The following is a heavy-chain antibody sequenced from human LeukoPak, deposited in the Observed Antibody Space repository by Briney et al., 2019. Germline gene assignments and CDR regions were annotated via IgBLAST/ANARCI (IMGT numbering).Heavy chain of an antibody. CDR1: GGSISSGDYY. CDR3: ARVADYDFWSGYFTYYYGMDV. D-gene: IGHD3-3*01. V-gene: IGHV4-30-4*01. CDR2: IYYSGST. J-gene: IGHJ6*02. Sequence: SQTLSLTCTVSGGSISSGDYYWSWIRQPPGKGLEWIGYIYYSGSTYYNPSLKSRVTISVDTSKNQFSLKLSSVTAADTAVYYCARVADYDFWSGYFTYYYGMDVWGQGTTVTVSS.